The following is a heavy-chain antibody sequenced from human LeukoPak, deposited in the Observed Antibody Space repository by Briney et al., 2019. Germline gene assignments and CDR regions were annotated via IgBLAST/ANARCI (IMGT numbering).Heavy chain of an antibody. Sequence: SETLSLTCTVSGGSVSTSSYYWGWIRQPPGKGLEWIGTISYSGSTYYKSSLKSRVTISVDTSKNQFSLKLSSVTAADTAVYYCARHLYSNRGNFDLWGRGTLVTVSS. D-gene: IGHD6-13*01. V-gene: IGHV4-39*01. CDR1: GGSVSTSSYY. CDR2: ISYSGST. J-gene: IGHJ2*01. CDR3: ARHLYSNRGNFDL.